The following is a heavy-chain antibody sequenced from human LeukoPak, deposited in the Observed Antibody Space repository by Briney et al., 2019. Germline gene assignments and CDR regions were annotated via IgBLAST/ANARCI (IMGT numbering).Heavy chain of an antibody. D-gene: IGHD1-1*01. J-gene: IGHJ2*01. Sequence: PSETLSLTCTVSGGSISSGSYYWSWTRQPPGKGLEWIGEINHSGSTNYNPSLKSRVTISVDTSKNQFSLKLSSVTAADTAVYYCARKHDLYWYFDLWGRGTLVTVSS. CDR1: GGSISSGSYY. CDR2: INHSGST. CDR3: ARKHDLYWYFDL. V-gene: IGHV4-39*07.